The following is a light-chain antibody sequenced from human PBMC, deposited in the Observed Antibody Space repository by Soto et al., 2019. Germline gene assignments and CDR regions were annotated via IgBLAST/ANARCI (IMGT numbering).Light chain of an antibody. J-gene: IGKJ4*01. CDR1: QSVSSSY. V-gene: IGKV3-20*01. CDR3: QQYGSSGLT. Sequence: EIVLTQSPGTLSLSPGERATLSCRASQSVSSSYLAWYQQKPGQAPRLLIYGASSRATGIPDRFSGSGSGTDFTLTISRLAPEDLAVYYCQQYGSSGLTFGGGTKVEIK. CDR2: GAS.